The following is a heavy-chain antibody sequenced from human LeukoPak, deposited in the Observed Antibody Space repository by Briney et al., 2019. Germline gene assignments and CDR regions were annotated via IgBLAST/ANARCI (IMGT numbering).Heavy chain of an antibody. CDR1: GFTFSSYA. CDR2: ISGSGGST. CDR3: AKDLTSSPGSRIPD. Sequence: GGSLRLSCAASGFTFSSYAMTWVRQAPGKGLEWVSGISGSGGSTYYTDSVKGRFTLSRDQSKNTLYLQMNSLRGEDKAIYYCAKDLTSSPGSRIPDWGQGTLVTVSS. J-gene: IGHJ4*01. V-gene: IGHV3-23*01. D-gene: IGHD1-1*01.